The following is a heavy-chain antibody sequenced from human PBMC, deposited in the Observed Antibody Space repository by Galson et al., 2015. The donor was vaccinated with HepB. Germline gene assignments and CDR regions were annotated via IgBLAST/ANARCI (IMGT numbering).Heavy chain of an antibody. CDR2: ISYDGSNK. V-gene: IGHV3-30*18. CDR1: GFTFSNYG. CDR3: AKDPYLYSALAGTMAGFDY. J-gene: IGHJ4*02. D-gene: IGHD6-19*01. Sequence: LRLSCAASGFTFSNYGMHWVRQAPGKGLEWVAVISYDGSNKYYADSVKGRFTISRDNSKNTLYLQMNSLRAEDTALYYCAKDPYLYSALAGTMAGFDYWGQGTLVTVS.